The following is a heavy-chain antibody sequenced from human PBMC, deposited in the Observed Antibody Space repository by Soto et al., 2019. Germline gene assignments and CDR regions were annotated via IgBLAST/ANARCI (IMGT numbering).Heavy chain of an antibody. CDR3: AKDACIAMVRGARWWAFDY. Sequence: GGSLRLSCAASGFTFSSYAMSWVRQAPGKGLEWVSAISGSGGRTYYADSVKGRFTISRDNSKNTLYLQMNSLRAEDRAVYYCAKDACIAMVRGARWWAFDYWGQGTLVTVSS. J-gene: IGHJ4*02. D-gene: IGHD3-10*01. V-gene: IGHV3-23*01. CDR2: ISGSGGRT. CDR1: GFTFSSYA.